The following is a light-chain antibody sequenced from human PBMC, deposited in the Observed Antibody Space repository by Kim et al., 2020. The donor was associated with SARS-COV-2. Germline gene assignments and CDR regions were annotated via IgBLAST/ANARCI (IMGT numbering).Light chain of an antibody. CDR3: QQRGNWPPALT. Sequence: GESATRSCRASHKLYTTLAWYQQTPGQAPKLLIYDAAIRAAGIPDSFSASGSGTDFTLTIGSMAPEDFAVYYCQQRGNWPPALTFGGGTKVDIK. V-gene: IGKV3-11*01. CDR2: DAA. CDR1: HKLYTT. J-gene: IGKJ4*01.